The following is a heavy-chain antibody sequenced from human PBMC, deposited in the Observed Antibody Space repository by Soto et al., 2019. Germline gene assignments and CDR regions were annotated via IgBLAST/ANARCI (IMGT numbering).Heavy chain of an antibody. J-gene: IGHJ4*02. V-gene: IGHV1-2*02. D-gene: IGHD6-19*01. Sequence: QLQLVQSGAEVKRPGASVRVSCKASGNTLTGYFLHWVRQARGQGLEWMGWLNSNSGGTKIAQKFQGRLAMTRDTSITTAYMELSRLRSDDTAVYYCARDPGAITVAGNFDYWGQGTLVNVSS. CDR3: ARDPGAITVAGNFDY. CDR1: GNTLTGYF. CDR2: LNSNSGGT.